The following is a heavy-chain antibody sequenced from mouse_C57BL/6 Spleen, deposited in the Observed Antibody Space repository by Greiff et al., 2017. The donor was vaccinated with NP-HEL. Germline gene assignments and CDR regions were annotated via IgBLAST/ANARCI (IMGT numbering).Heavy chain of an antibody. CDR2: INPSSGYT. J-gene: IGHJ2*01. CDR1: GYTFTSYT. V-gene: IGHV1-4*01. D-gene: IGHD1-1*01. Sequence: VQLQESGAELARPGASVKMSCKASGYTFTSYTMHWVKQRPGQGLEWIGYINPSSGYTKYNQKFKDKATLTADKSSSTAYMQLSSLTSEDSAVYYCARDYYGSSEGWGQGTTLTVSS. CDR3: ARDYYGSSEG.